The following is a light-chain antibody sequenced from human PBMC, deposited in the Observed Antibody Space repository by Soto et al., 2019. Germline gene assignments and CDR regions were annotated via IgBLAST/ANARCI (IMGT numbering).Light chain of an antibody. CDR3: SSYAGSNSYV. CDR2: EVS. J-gene: IGLJ1*01. Sequence: QSLLTQTPSASGSPGQSFTISCTGTISDVGAYNYVSWYQQHPGKAPKLMISEVSKRPSGVPDRFSGSKSGNTASLTVSGLQAEDEADYYCSSYAGSNSYVFGTGTKVTVL. CDR1: ISDVGAYNY. V-gene: IGLV2-8*01.